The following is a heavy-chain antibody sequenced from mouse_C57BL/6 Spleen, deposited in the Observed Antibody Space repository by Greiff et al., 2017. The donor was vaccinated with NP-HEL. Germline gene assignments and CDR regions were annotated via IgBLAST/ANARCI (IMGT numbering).Heavy chain of an antibody. CDR1: GYTFTDYY. V-gene: IGHV1-76*01. Sequence: VKLMESGAELVRPGASVKLSCKASGYTFTDYYINWVKQRPGQGLEWIARIYPGSGNTYYNEKFKGKATLTAEKSSSTAYMQLSSLTSEDSAVYFCAREDYYGSSVDYWGQGTTLTVSS. J-gene: IGHJ2*01. CDR2: IYPGSGNT. CDR3: AREDYYGSSVDY. D-gene: IGHD1-1*01.